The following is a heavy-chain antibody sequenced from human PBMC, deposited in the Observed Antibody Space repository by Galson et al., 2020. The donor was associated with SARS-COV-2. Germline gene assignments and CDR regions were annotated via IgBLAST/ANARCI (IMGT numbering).Heavy chain of an antibody. J-gene: IGHJ5*02. Sequence: ASVKVSCKASGYTFTSHWIQWVRQAPGQGLEWVAVINAYDGRTTYAQKFLGRLTITRDTSTSTVDMELRSLTYEDTAVYYCVRDQSMDDRYWWFDPWGQGTLVTVSS. CDR1: GYTFTSHW. CDR2: INAYDGRT. D-gene: IGHD2-8*02. V-gene: IGHV1-46*03. CDR3: VRDQSMDDRYWWFDP.